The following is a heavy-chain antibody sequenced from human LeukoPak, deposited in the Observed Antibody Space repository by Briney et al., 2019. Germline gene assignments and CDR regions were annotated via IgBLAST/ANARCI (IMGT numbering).Heavy chain of an antibody. CDR1: GYTFTSYD. CDR2: MNPNSGNT. V-gene: IGHV1-8*01. J-gene: IGHJ6*03. Sequence: ASVKVSCKASGYTFTSYDINWVRQATGQGLEWMGWMNPNSGNTGYAQKFQGRVTMTRNASISTAYMELSSLRSEDTAVYYCARVAVAGNYYYYMDVWGKGTTVTISS. CDR3: ARVAVAGNYYYYMDV. D-gene: IGHD6-19*01.